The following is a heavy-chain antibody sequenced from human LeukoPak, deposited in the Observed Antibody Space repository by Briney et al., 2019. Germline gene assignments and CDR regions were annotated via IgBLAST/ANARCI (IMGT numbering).Heavy chain of an antibody. Sequence: PGGSLRLSFAASGFTFSTYEMNWVRQAPGKGLEWVSYISSSGSIIYYADSVKGRFTISRDNAKNSLYLQTKSLRAEDTAVYYCASSRQGYWYFDLWGRGTLVTVSS. CDR2: ISSSGSII. CDR3: ASSRQGYWYFDL. J-gene: IGHJ2*01. CDR1: GFTFSTYE. V-gene: IGHV3-48*03.